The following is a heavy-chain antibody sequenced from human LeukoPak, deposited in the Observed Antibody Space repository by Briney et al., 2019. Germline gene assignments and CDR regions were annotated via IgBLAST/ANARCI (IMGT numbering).Heavy chain of an antibody. D-gene: IGHD4-11*01. J-gene: IGHJ6*03. Sequence: ASVKVSCKASGGTFSSYAISWVRQAPGQGLEWMGGIIPIFGTANYAQKFQGRVTITADESTSTAYMELSSLRSEDTAVYYCARVINYSNNLVWWYYMDVWGKGTTVTVSS. CDR2: IIPIFGTA. V-gene: IGHV1-69*01. CDR3: ARVINYSNNLVWWYYMDV. CDR1: GGTFSSYA.